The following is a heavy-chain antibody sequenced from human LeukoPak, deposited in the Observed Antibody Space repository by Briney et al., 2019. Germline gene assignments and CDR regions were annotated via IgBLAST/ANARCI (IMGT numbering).Heavy chain of an antibody. V-gene: IGHV1-69*01. CDR2: IIPIFGTA. J-gene: IGHJ4*02. Sequence: GASVKVSCKASGGTCSSYAISWVRQAPGQGLEWMGGIIPIFGTANYAQKFQGRVTITADEFTSTAYMELSSLRSEDTAVYYCARGSALLALSFGYWGQGTLVTVSS. CDR1: GGTCSSYA. D-gene: IGHD2-15*01. CDR3: ARGSALLALSFGY.